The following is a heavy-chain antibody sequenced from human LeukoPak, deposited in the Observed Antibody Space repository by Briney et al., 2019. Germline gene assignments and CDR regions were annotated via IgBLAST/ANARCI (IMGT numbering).Heavy chain of an antibody. CDR1: GGPISSYY. CDR2: IYTSGST. CDR3: ARVNYGSGSFRPLLDY. V-gene: IGHV4-4*07. D-gene: IGHD3-10*01. J-gene: IGHJ4*02. Sequence: NPSETLSLTCTVSGGPISSYYWSWIRQPAGKGLEWIGRIYTSGSTNYNPSLKSRVTMSVDTSKNQFSLKLSSVTAADTAVYYCARVNYGSGSFRPLLDYWGQGTLVTVSS.